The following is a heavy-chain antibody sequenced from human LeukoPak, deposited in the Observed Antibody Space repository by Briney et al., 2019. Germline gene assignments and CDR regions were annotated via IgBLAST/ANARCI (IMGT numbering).Heavy chain of an antibody. Sequence: GSLRLSCAASGFTFSNYGMHWVRQAPGKGLEWVALIYNDGNKKFYTDSVKGHLTISRDNSKNMLYLQVNSLRAEETAVYYCAKPYCCCGSCPHRLDAFDIWGQGTMVPVSS. V-gene: IGHV3-30*18. CDR1: GFTFSNYG. CDR3: AKPYCCCGSCPHRLDAFDI. CDR2: IYNDGNKK. J-gene: IGHJ3*02. D-gene: IGHD2-15*01.